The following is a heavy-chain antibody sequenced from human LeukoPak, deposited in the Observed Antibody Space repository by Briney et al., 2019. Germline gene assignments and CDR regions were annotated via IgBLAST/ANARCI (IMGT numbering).Heavy chain of an antibody. J-gene: IGHJ4*02. D-gene: IGHD3-22*01. CDR3: ARDPPRYYDSRGPGNYFNY. Sequence: GGSLRLSFAASGFTVISNYLSWVRQAPGKGLEWVSVIYSGGRTYYADSVKGRFTISRDNSKNTLYLQMNSLRAEDTAVYYCARDPPRYYDSRGPGNYFNYWGQGTLVTVSS. V-gene: IGHV3-53*01. CDR2: IYSGGRT. CDR1: GFTVISNY.